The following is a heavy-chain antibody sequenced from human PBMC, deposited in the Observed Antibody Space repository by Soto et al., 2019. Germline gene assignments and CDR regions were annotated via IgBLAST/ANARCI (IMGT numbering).Heavy chain of an antibody. CDR3: AKDPRVKRFLEWLFPHYGMDV. CDR2: ISYDGSNK. J-gene: IGHJ6*02. Sequence: GGSLRLSCAASGFTFSSYGMHWVRQAPGKGLEWVAVISYDGSNKYYADSVKGRFTISRDNSKNTLYLQMNSLRAEDTAVYYCAKDPRVKRFLEWLFPHYGMDVWGQGTTVTVSS. V-gene: IGHV3-30*18. D-gene: IGHD3-3*01. CDR1: GFTFSSYG.